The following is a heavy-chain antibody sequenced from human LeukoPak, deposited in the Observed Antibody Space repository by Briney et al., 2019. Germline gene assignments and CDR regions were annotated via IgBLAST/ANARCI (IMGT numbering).Heavy chain of an antibody. CDR3: TREEGGTTVDY. V-gene: IGHV4-38-2*02. CDR1: GYSLNSGYF. J-gene: IGHJ4*02. Sequence: SETLSLTCTVSGYSLNSGYFWGGSRRPPGKGLEWIGSISHSGTTYYNPSLESGITISQDTSKNQFSLKVSSVTAADAAAYYCTREEGGTTVDYWGQGTLVTVSS. D-gene: IGHD1-1*01. CDR2: ISHSGTT.